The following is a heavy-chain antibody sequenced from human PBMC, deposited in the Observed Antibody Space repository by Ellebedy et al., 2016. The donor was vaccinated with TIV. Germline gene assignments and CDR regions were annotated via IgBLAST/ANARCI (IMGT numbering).Heavy chain of an antibody. J-gene: IGHJ5*02. CDR3: AREGCSGGYCYWFDP. D-gene: IGHD2-15*01. CDR1: GYTFTDYH. CDR2: INPNSGGT. V-gene: IGHV1-2*02. Sequence: ASVKVSCKASGYTFTDYHLHWVRQAPGQGLEWMGWINPNSGGTNDAQQFQGRVTMTRDRSISAAYMELSRLRSDDTAVHYCAREGCSGGYCYWFDPWGQGTLVTVSS.